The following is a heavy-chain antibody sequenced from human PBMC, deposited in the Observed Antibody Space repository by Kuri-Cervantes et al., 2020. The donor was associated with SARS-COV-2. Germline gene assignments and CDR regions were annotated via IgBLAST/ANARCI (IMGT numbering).Heavy chain of an antibody. Sequence: GESLKISCTASGFTFGDYAMHWVRQAPGKGLEWVAVISYDGSNKYYADSVKGRFTISRDNSKNTLYLQMNSLRAEDTAVYYCAREGPYDYSNYDYWGQGTLVTVSS. J-gene: IGHJ4*02. CDR3: AREGPYDYSNYDY. CDR1: GFTFGDYA. CDR2: ISYDGSNK. D-gene: IGHD4-11*01. V-gene: IGHV3-30-3*01.